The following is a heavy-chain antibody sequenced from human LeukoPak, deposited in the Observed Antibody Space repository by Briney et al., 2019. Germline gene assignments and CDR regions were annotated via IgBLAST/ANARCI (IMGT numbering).Heavy chain of an antibody. V-gene: IGHV4-59*01. CDR3: ARVGGSSGWYLN. CDR1: GRSISSYY. CDR2: IYYSGST. J-gene: IGHJ4*02. D-gene: IGHD6-19*01. Sequence: SETLSLTCTVSGRSISSYYWSWIRQPPGKGLEWIGYIYYSGSTNYNPSLKSRVTISVDTSKNQFSLKLSSVTAADTAVYYCARVGGSSGWYLNWGQGTLVTVSS.